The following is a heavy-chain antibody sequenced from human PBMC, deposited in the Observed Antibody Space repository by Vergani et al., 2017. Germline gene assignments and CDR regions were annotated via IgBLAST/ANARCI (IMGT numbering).Heavy chain of an antibody. CDR3: ARAICIETCYMTNWFDS. J-gene: IGHJ5*01. CDR1: GFSFNSYW. D-gene: IGHD3-9*01. CDR2: IKSDGSIT. V-gene: IGHV3-74*03. Sequence: DVHLAESGGGFFQPGGSLRLSCSASGFSFNSYWMHWVRQVPGKGLLWVSRIKSDGSITAYADSVKGRFTIFRDNAQITLYLQMNSLRVEDTGVYYCARAICIETCYMTNWFDSWGQGTLVSVSS.